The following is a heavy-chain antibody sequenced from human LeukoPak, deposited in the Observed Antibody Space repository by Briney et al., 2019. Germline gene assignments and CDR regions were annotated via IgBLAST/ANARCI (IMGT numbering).Heavy chain of an antibody. D-gene: IGHD6-13*01. J-gene: IGHJ6*03. CDR3: ARDPRGGSSSWYYYMDV. Sequence: GALRLSCAASGFTFDDYGMSWVRQAPGKGLEYVSAISSNGGSTYYANSVKGRFTISRDNSKNTLYLQMGSLRAEDMAVYYCARDPRGGSSSWYYYMDVWGKGTTVTISS. CDR2: ISSNGGST. V-gene: IGHV3-64*01. CDR1: GFTFDDYG.